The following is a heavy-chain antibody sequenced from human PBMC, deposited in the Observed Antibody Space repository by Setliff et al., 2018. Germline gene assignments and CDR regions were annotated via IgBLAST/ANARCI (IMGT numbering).Heavy chain of an antibody. D-gene: IGHD5-18*01. J-gene: IGHJ4*02. CDR1: GFTFSSYA. V-gene: IGHV3-7*03. Sequence: GGSLRLSCAASGFTFSSYAMHWVRQAPGKGLEWVANIKRDGREIYYVDSVKGRFTISRDNAKNSLYLQMNSLRAEDTAVYYCASGHRYGYLFEYWGQGTLVTVSS. CDR2: IKRDGREI. CDR3: ASGHRYGYLFEY.